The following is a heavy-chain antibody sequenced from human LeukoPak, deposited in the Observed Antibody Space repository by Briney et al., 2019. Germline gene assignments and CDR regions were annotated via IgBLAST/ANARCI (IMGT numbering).Heavy chain of an antibody. CDR1: GGTFSSYA. CDR3: ARDAEDSGSYFDY. J-gene: IGHJ4*02. CDR2: IIPIFGTA. D-gene: IGHD1-26*01. V-gene: IGHV1-69*05. Sequence: SVKVSCKASGGTFSSYAISWVRQAPGQGLEWMGGIIPIFGTANYAQKFQGRVTITTDESTSTAYMELRSLRSEDTAVYYCARDAEDSGSYFDYWGQGTLVTVSS.